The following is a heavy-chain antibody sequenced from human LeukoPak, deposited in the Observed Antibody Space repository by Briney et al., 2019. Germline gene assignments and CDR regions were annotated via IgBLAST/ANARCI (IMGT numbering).Heavy chain of an antibody. J-gene: IGHJ5*02. CDR3: ARGAGPLFDP. V-gene: IGHV3-11*01. Sequence: GGSLRLSCAASGFTFTDHYMSWIRQAPGKGLEWISYIDNSGGTMYYADSVKARFTVSRDNAKNSLYLQTNSLRAEDTAVYYCARGAGPLFDPWGQGTLVTVSS. CDR1: GFTFTDHY. CDR2: IDNSGGTM.